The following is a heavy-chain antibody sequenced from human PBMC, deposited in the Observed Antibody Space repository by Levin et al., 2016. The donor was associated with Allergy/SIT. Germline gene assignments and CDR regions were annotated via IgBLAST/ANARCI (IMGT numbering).Heavy chain of an antibody. V-gene: IGHV4-39*01. D-gene: IGHD3-3*01. Sequence: WIRQPPGKGLEWIGSIYYSGSTYYNPSLKSRVTISVDTSKNQFSLKLSSVTAADTAVYYCARQRDFTKPNDYWGQGTLVTVSS. CDR3: ARQRDFTKPNDY. J-gene: IGHJ4*02. CDR2: IYYSGST.